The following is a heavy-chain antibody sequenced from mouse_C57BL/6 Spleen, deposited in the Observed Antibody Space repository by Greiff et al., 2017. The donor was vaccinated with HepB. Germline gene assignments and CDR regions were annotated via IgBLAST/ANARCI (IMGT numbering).Heavy chain of an antibody. Sequence: DVKLVESGGGLVKPGGSLKLSCAASGFTFSSYTMSWVRQTPEKRLEWVATISGGGGNTYYPDSVKGRFTISRDNAKNTLYLQMSSLRSEDTALYYCARRYDYDGSMDYWGQGTSVTVSS. V-gene: IGHV5-9*01. CDR1: GFTFSSYT. CDR2: ISGGGGNT. CDR3: ARRYDYDGSMDY. J-gene: IGHJ4*01. D-gene: IGHD2-4*01.